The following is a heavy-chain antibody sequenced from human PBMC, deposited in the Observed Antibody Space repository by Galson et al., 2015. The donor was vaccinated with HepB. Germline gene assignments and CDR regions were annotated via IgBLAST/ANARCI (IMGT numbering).Heavy chain of an antibody. CDR2: ISSSSSYT. J-gene: IGHJ6*02. V-gene: IGHV3-11*06. CDR1: GFTFSDYY. D-gene: IGHD5-12*01. Sequence: SLRLSCAASGFTFSDYYMSWIRQAPGKGLEWVSYISSSSSYTNYADSVKGRFTISRDNAKNSLYLQMNSLRAEDTAVYYCARFGYEGGSGYYYYGMDVWGQGTTVTVSS. CDR3: ARFGYEGGSGYYYYGMDV.